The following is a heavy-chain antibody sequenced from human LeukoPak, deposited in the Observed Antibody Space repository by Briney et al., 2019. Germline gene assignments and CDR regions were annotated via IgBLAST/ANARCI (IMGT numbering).Heavy chain of an antibody. D-gene: IGHD4-17*01. CDR2: IYSGGST. V-gene: IGHV3-66*01. CDR1: GFTVSSNY. J-gene: IGHJ6*02. CDR3: ARDMADYGGYPYYYYGMDV. Sequence: GGSLRLSCAASGFTVSSNYMSWVRQAPGKGLEWVSVIYSGGSTYYADSVKGRFTISRDNSKNTLYLQMNSLRAEDTAVYYCARDMADYGGYPYYYYGMDVWGQGTTVTVSS.